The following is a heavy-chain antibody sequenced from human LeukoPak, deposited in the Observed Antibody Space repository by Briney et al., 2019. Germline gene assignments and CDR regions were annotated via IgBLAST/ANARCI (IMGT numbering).Heavy chain of an antibody. CDR1: GGSFSGYY. CDR3: ARLRIPGDFDV. V-gene: IGHV4-34*01. Sequence: SETLSLTCAVYGGSFSGYYWSWIRQPPGKGLEWIGEINHSGSTNYNPSLKSRVTMSIDTSKNQFSLKLSSVTAADTALYYCARLRIPGDFDVWGRGTLVIVSS. J-gene: IGHJ2*01. D-gene: IGHD7-27*01. CDR2: INHSGST.